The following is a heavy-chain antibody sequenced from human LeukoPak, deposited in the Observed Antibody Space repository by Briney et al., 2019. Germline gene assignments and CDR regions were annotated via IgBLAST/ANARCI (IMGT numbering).Heavy chain of an antibody. CDR3: ARDGGYGSGAFDI. CDR2: IYYSGST. D-gene: IGHD3-10*01. CDR1: GGSISSYY. J-gene: IGHJ3*02. V-gene: IGHV4-59*01. Sequence: SETLSLTCTVSGGSISSYYWSWIRQPPGKGLEWIGYIYYSGSTNYNPSLKSRVTISVDTSKNQFSLKLSSVTAAETAVYYCARDGGYGSGAFDIWGQGTMVTVSS.